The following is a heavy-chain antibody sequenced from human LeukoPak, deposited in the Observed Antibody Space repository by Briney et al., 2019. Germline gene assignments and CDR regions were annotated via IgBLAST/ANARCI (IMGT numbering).Heavy chain of an antibody. V-gene: IGHV3-23*01. CDR3: AKAWLEQGGMFDY. CDR1: GFTSSSDA. CDR2: LSGSGGST. Sequence: GGSLRLSRAASGFTSSSDAMSCVRQAPGEGLEWVSLLSGSGGSTYYADSVKGRFTLSRDNSKNTLYLQMNSLRAEDTAVYYCAKAWLEQGGMFDYWGQGTPVTVSS. J-gene: IGHJ4*02. D-gene: IGHD6-19*01.